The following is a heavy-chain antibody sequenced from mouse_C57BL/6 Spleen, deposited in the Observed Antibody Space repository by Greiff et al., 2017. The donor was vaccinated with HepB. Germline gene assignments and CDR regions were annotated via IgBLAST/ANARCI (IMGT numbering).Heavy chain of an antibody. D-gene: IGHD4-1*01. V-gene: IGHV1-49*01. CDR1: YFAFMASA. CDR2: FIRSSDAT. CDR3: ASGGNWDGGYYYVMDS. Sequence: LQESGAELVRPGSSVKLSCKDSYFAFMASAMHWVKQRPGHGLEWIGSFIRSSDATDPRENFKGKATLTANTSSSTAYMELSSLTSEDSAVYYCASGGNWDGGYYYVMDSWGQGTSVTVSS. J-gene: IGHJ4*01.